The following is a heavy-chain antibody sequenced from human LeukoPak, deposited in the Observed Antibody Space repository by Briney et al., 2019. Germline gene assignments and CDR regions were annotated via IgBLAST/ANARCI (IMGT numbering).Heavy chain of an antibody. V-gene: IGHV3-30*18. D-gene: IGHD6-13*01. CDR1: GFTFSSYG. CDR3: AKDRAHSSSWYDY. J-gene: IGHJ4*02. CDR2: ISYDGSNK. Sequence: GGSLRLSCAASGFTFSSYGMHWVRQAPGKGLEWVAVISYDGSNKYYADSVKGRFTISRDNSKNTLYLQMNSLRAEDTAVYYCAKDRAHSSSWYDYWGQGTLVTVSS.